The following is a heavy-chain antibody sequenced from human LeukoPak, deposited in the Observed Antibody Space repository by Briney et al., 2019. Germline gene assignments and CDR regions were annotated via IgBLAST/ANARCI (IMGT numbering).Heavy chain of an antibody. CDR2: IKEDGSVK. CDR3: ARDWSRCTSPSCYDGGFDS. V-gene: IGHV3-7*01. J-gene: IGHJ4*01. Sequence: GGSLRLSCVVSGFTFSSNWMSWVRQAPGKGLEWVGNIKEDGSVKYYVDSVKGRFTISRDNAKNSLYLQMDGLRAEDTAVYYCARDWSRCTSPSCYDGGFDSWGHGTLVTVSS. CDR1: GFTFSSNW. D-gene: IGHD2-2*01.